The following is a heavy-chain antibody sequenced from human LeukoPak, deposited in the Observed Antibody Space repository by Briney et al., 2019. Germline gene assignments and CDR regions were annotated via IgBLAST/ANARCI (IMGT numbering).Heavy chain of an antibody. Sequence: TETLSLTCTVSGGSISSYYWSWIRQPPGKGLEWIGSIYYSGSTYYNPPLKSRVTISVDTSKNQFSLKLSSVTAADTAVYYCAIIVIAARGAEGFDYWGQGTLVTVSS. CDR2: IYYSGST. J-gene: IGHJ4*02. V-gene: IGHV4-59*05. D-gene: IGHD6-6*01. CDR1: GGSISSYY. CDR3: AIIVIAARGAEGFDY.